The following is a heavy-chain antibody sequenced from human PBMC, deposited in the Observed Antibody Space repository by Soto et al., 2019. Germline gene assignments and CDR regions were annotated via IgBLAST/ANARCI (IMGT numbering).Heavy chain of an antibody. Sequence: PGGSLRLSCAASGFTVSNTYMTWVRQPPGKGLEWMGIINPSSGSTSFSQKFQDRVTMTRDTSTSTVYMELNSLRSDDTAVYYCARDQRHYDILTGYYFYGMDVWGQGTTVTVSS. V-gene: IGHV1-46*01. J-gene: IGHJ6*02. CDR3: ARDQRHYDILTGYYFYGMDV. CDR2: INPSSGST. D-gene: IGHD3-9*01. CDR1: GFTVSNTY.